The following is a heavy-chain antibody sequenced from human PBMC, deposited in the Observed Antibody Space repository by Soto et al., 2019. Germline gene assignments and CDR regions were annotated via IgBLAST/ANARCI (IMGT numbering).Heavy chain of an antibody. CDR1: GFTFRSYD. Sequence: GESLKISCAASGFTFRSYDMHWVRQAPGKGLEWMGVISFDGVKKYYADSVKGRFTISRDSSKNKLYLQMNSLRAEDTAVYYCAKPIVAAGYYGMDVWGQGTTVTVSS. CDR3: AKPIVAAGYYGMDV. V-gene: IGHV3-30*18. CDR2: ISFDGVKK. D-gene: IGHD6-13*01. J-gene: IGHJ6*02.